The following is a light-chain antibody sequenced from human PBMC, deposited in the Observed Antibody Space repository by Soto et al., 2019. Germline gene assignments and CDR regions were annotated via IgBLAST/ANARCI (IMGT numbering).Light chain of an antibody. J-gene: IGKJ4*01. Sequence: EIVMTQSPGTLSVSPGERATLSCRASQSVSINLAWYQQKPGQAPRLLIYDASTRATGIPARFSGSGSGTEFTLTISSLQSKDFAVYYCQQYNNLHPLTFGGGTKVDIK. CDR2: DAS. V-gene: IGKV3D-15*01. CDR1: QSVSIN. CDR3: QQYNNLHPLT.